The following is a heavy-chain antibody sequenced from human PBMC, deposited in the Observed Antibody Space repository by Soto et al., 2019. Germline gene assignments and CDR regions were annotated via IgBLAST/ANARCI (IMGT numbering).Heavy chain of an antibody. CDR2: IYQSGST. J-gene: IGHJ3*01. V-gene: IGHV4-30-2*01. CDR1: GGSISSGAYS. D-gene: IGHD2-21*01. Sequence: QQQLQESGSGLVKPSETLSLTCAVSGGSISSGAYSWSWIRQPPGKGLEGIAYIYQSGSTYYNPSLKTRVTILVDRSKNQFSLKLTSVTAADTAVYYCARANPGLNCLDVWGQGTMVTVSS. CDR3: ARANPGLNCLDV.